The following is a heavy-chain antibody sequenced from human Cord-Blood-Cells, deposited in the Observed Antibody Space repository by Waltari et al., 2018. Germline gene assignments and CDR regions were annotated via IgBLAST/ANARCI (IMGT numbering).Heavy chain of an antibody. CDR3: ARGGPSEWLVLIDY. CDR1: GGSFSGYS. Sequence: QVQLQQWGAGLLKPSETLSLTCAVYGGSFSGYSGSWIRQPPGKGLEWIGEINHSGSTNYTPSLKSRVTISVDTSKNQFSLKLSSVTAADTAVYYCARGGPSEWLVLIDYWGQGTLVTVSS. V-gene: IGHV4-34*01. D-gene: IGHD6-19*01. CDR2: INHSGST. J-gene: IGHJ4*02.